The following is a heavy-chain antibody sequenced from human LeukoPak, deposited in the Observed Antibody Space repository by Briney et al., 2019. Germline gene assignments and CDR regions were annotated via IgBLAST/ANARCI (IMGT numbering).Heavy chain of an antibody. J-gene: IGHJ2*01. CDR2: IYFTGRT. CDR1: GDSISNSDYY. V-gene: IGHV4-39*01. Sequence: SEALSLTCTVSGDSISNSDYYWGWIRQPPGKGLEWIGTIYFTGRTYYNPSLTSRVTMSVDTSKNEFSLKLRSVTAADTAMYYCTRQRGSGHWYFDLWGRGTLVTVSS. CDR3: TRQRGSGHWYFDL. D-gene: IGHD6-19*01.